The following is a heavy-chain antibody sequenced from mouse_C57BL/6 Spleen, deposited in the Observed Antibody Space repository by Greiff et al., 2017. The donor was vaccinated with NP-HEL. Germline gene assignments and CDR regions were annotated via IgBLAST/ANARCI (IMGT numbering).Heavy chain of an antibody. CDR2: IHPTSGST. J-gene: IGHJ1*03. Sequence: QVQLQQPGAELVKPGASVTLSCKASGYTFTSYWMHWVKQRPGQGLEWIGMIHPTSGSTNYNEKFKSKATLTVDKSSSTAYMQLSSLTSEDSAVYYGARRPYSNYWYFDVWGTGTTVTVSS. V-gene: IGHV1-64*01. CDR3: ARRPYSNYWYFDV. D-gene: IGHD2-5*01. CDR1: GYTFTSYW.